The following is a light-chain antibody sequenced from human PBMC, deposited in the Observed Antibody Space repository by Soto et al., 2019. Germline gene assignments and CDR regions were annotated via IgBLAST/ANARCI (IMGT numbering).Light chain of an antibody. J-gene: IGKJ1*01. CDR3: QQYGSSHLWT. CDR1: QSVSSSS. CDR2: GAS. Sequence: ETPSIHTPGALSWSPRETAALSSMTSQSVSSSSLAWYQQNPGQTPRLLIYGASSRATGIPDRFSGSRSGTDFSLTISRLEPEDFVVYYCQQYGSSHLWTFGQGTKV. V-gene: IGKV3-20*01.